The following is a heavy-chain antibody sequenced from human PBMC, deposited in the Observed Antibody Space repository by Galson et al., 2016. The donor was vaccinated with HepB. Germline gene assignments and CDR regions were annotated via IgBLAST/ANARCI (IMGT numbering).Heavy chain of an antibody. D-gene: IGHD2-15*01. CDR3: AKVGEGFCSGGECSSGYYIDV. Sequence: SLRLSCAASGFTFSNYGIHWVRKAPGKGLEWAAIISYDGKNQYYAESVKGRFTISRDNSKSILYLHMNRLRGEDSAVYYCAKVGEGFCSGGECSSGYYIDVWGKGTTVTVSS. CDR2: ISYDGKNQ. J-gene: IGHJ6*03. V-gene: IGHV3-30*18. CDR1: GFTFSNYG.